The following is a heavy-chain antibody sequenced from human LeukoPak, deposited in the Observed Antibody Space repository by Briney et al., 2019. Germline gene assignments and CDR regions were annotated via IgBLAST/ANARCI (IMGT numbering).Heavy chain of an antibody. V-gene: IGHV1-69*05. Sequence: AVKVSCKASGGTFSSYAISWVQQAPGQGLEWMGGIIPIFGTANYAQKFQGRVTITTDESTSTAYMELSSLRSEDTAVYYCARGGDYSNYFDYWGQGTLVTVSS. CDR2: IIPIFGTA. CDR3: ARGGDYSNYFDY. J-gene: IGHJ4*02. CDR1: GGTFSSYA. D-gene: IGHD4-11*01.